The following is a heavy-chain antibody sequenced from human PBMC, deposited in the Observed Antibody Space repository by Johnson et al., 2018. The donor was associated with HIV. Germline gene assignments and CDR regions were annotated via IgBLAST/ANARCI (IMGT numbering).Heavy chain of an antibody. CDR1: GFTFSGSA. J-gene: IGHJ3*02. Sequence: VQLVESGGGLVQPGGSLKLACAASGFTFSGSALHWVRQASGKGLEWVGHNRSKGNNYATAYAASVKGRFTISRDDSQNTASLQMNRLKTEDTAGYYCTKLVGCWVGGGASTLGDTWGQGTMVTVSS. D-gene: IGHD2-15*01. CDR2: NRSKGNNYAT. V-gene: IGHV3-73*01. CDR3: TKLVGCWVGGGASTLGDT.